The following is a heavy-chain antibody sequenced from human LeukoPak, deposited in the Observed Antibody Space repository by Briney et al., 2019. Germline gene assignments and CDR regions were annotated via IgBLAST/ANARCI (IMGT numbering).Heavy chain of an antibody. CDR1: GGSFSGYY. CDR2: INHSGST. V-gene: IGHV4-34*01. D-gene: IGHD6-19*01. Sequence: SETLSLTCAVYGGSFSGYYWSWLRQPPGKGLEWIGEINHSGSTNYNPSLKSRVTISVDTSKNQFSLKLSSVTAADTAVYYCARYSSGWYVGLDYWGQGTLVTVSS. J-gene: IGHJ4*02. CDR3: ARYSSGWYVGLDY.